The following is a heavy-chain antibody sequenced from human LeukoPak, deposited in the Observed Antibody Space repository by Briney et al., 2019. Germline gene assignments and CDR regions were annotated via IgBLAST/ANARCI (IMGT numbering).Heavy chain of an antibody. CDR1: GDSVSSNSDA. CDR2: TYYRSRWYN. CDR3: ARALAAADLDY. Sequence: SQTLSLTCAISGDSVSSNSDAWNWIRQSPSRGLEWLGRTYYRSRWYNDYAVSVKSRITINPDTSKNQFSQQLNSVTPEDTAVYYCARALAAADLDYWGQGTLVTVSS. J-gene: IGHJ4*02. V-gene: IGHV6-1*01. D-gene: IGHD2-15*01.